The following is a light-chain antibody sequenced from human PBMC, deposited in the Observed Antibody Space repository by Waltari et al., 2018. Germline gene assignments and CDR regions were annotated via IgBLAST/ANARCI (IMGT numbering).Light chain of an antibody. Sequence: EIVLTQSPGTLSLSPGERATLSCRASQSVTNNYLAWYQQKPGQAPRLLIYGASSRATGIPDRFSGSGSGTDFTLTISRLEPEDFAVYHCQQYGNSPWTFGQGTKVEIK. V-gene: IGKV3-20*01. CDR1: QSVTNNY. CDR3: QQYGNSPWT. CDR2: GAS. J-gene: IGKJ1*01.